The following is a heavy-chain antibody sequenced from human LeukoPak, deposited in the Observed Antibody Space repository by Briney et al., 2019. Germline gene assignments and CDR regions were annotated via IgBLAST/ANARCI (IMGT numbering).Heavy chain of an antibody. J-gene: IGHJ5*02. D-gene: IGHD6-13*01. CDR2: INHSGST. CDR3: ARVRSSSWYLQKNWFDP. V-gene: IGHV4-34*01. CDR1: GGSFSGYY. Sequence: SETLSLTCAVYGGSFSGYYWSWIRQPPGKGLEWIGEINHSGSTNYNPSLKSRVTISVDTSKNQFSLKLSSVTAADTAVYYCARVRSSSWYLQKNWFDPWGQGTLVTVSS.